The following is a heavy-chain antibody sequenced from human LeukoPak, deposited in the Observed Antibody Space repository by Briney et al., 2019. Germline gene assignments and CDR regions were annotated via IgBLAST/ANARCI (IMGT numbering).Heavy chain of an antibody. CDR2: INDSGGST. J-gene: IGHJ4*02. D-gene: IGHD3-10*01. Sequence: GGSLRLSCAASGFTFSSYAMSWVRQAPGEGLEWVSTINDSGGSTYYADSVKGRFTISRDNSKNTLYLQMSSLRADDTAVYYCAKSTSYYFGSGSYSYGFDYWGQGTLVTVSS. CDR3: AKSTSYYFGSGSYSYGFDY. CDR1: GFTFSSYA. V-gene: IGHV3-23*01.